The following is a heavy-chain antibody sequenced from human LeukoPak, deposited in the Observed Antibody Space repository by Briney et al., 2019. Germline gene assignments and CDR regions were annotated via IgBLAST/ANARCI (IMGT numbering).Heavy chain of an antibody. CDR3: ARGLPRITIFGVAFDY. J-gene: IGHJ4*02. CDR2: MNPNSGNT. D-gene: IGHD3-3*01. CDR1: GYTFTDYF. Sequence: ASVKVSCKASGYTFTDYFVHWVRQVPGQGLEWMGWMNPNSGNTGYAQKFQGRVTMTRNTSISTAYMELSSLRSEDTAVYYCARGLPRITIFGVAFDYWGQGTLVTVSS. V-gene: IGHV1-8*02.